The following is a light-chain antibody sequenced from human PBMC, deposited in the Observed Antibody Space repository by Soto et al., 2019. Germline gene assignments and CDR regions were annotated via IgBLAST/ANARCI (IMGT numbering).Light chain of an antibody. CDR2: EVS. V-gene: IGLV2-14*01. CDR3: SSYTSSSTPYV. J-gene: IGLJ1*01. CDR1: SSDVGGYNY. Sequence: QSALTQPASVSGSPGQSITISCTGTSSDVGGYNYVSWYQQHPGKAPKLMIYEVSNRPSGVSNRFSGSKSGNTASLTISGLQADDYSDYYCSSYTSSSTPYVFGTGTKVTVL.